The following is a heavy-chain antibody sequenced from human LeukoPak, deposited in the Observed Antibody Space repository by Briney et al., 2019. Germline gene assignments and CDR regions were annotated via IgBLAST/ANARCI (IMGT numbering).Heavy chain of an antibody. J-gene: IGHJ4*02. CDR2: ISYDGSKK. D-gene: IGHD2-2*01. CDR1: GFTFSTYS. CDR3: ARDLKTAMDYFDY. V-gene: IGHV3-30*04. Sequence: GGSLRLSCAASGFTFSTYSMHWVRQAPGKGLEWVAIISYDGSKKYYADSVKGRFTISRDNSKNTLFLQMNSLRPEDTAVYYCARDLKTAMDYFDYWGQGALVTVSS.